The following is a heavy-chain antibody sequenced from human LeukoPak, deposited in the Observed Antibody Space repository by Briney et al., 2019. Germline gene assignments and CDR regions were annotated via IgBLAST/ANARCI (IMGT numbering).Heavy chain of an antibody. V-gene: IGHV4-30-2*01. CDR1: GGSISSGGYY. Sequence: PSQTLSLTCTVSGGSISSGGYYWSWIRQPPGKGLEWIGYIYHSGSTYYNPSLKSRVTISVDRSKNQFSLKLSSVTAADTAVYYCARDGSIAVAGGGWGQGTLVTVSS. D-gene: IGHD6-19*01. CDR3: ARDGSIAVAGGG. J-gene: IGHJ4*02. CDR2: IYHSGST.